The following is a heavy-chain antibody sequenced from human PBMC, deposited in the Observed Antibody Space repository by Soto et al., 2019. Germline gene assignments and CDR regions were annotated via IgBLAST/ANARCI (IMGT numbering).Heavy chain of an antibody. J-gene: IGHJ6*02. V-gene: IGHV4-39*01. Sequence: QLQLQESGPGLVKPSETLSLTCTVSGGSISSSSYYWGWIRQPPGKGLEWIGSIFYSGSTYYNPSVKSRVTISVDTSKNPFSPKLSSVTAADTAVYYCVTHLTYCSAGRCSSDFPSFGIHVWGQGTTLTVSS. CDR1: GGSISSSSYY. CDR2: IFYSGST. CDR3: VTHLTYCSAGRCSSDFPSFGIHV. D-gene: IGHD2-15*01.